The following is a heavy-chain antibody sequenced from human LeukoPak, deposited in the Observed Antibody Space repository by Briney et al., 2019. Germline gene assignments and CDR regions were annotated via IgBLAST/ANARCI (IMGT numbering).Heavy chain of an antibody. CDR3: ARTYDSKNDV. Sequence: GGSLRLSCVASGFSFSGYAIHWVRQAPGKGLEWVSYISSSSSTIYYADSVKGRFTISRDNAKNSLYLQMNSLRAEDTAVYYCARTYDSKNDVWGKGTTVTVSS. V-gene: IGHV3-48*01. J-gene: IGHJ6*04. D-gene: IGHD3-22*01. CDR2: ISSSSSTI. CDR1: GFSFSGYA.